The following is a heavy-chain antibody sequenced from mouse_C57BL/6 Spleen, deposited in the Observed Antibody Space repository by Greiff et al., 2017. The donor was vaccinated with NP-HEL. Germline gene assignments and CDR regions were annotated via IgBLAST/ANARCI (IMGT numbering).Heavy chain of an antibody. Sequence: EVKVVESGGGLVKPGGSLKLSCAASGFTFSSYAMSWVRQTPEKRLEWVATISDGGSYTYYPDNVKGRFTISRDNAKNNLYLQMSHLKSEDTAMYYCARDELRRYFDVWGTGTTVTVSS. CDR2: ISDGGSYT. D-gene: IGHD1-1*01. CDR1: GFTFSSYA. V-gene: IGHV5-4*01. CDR3: ARDELRRYFDV. J-gene: IGHJ1*03.